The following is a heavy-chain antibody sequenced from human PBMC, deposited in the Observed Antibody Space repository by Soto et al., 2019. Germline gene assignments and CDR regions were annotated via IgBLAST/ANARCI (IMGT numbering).Heavy chain of an antibody. J-gene: IGHJ5*02. D-gene: IGHD3-22*01. CDR3: ASVTSYYYDSSGWFDP. Sequence: QVQLVQSGAEVKKPGSSVKVSCKASGGTFSSYAISWVRQAPGQGLEWMGGIIPIFGIANYAQKFQGRVTITADESTSTAYMELSSLRSEDTAVYYCASVTSYYYDSSGWFDPWGQGTLVTVSS. V-gene: IGHV1-69*01. CDR2: IIPIFGIA. CDR1: GGTFSSYA.